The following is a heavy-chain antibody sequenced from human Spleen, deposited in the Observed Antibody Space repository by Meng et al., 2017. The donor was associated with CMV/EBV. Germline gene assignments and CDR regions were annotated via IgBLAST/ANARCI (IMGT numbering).Heavy chain of an antibody. CDR1: GYTFTGYY. V-gene: IGHV1-2*02. D-gene: IGHD2-2*01. J-gene: IGHJ4*02. CDR3: ARADVVVPAATGDY. Sequence: ASVKVSCKASGYTFTGYYMHWVRQASGQGLEWMGWINPNSGGTNYAQKFQGRVTMTRDTSISTAYMELSRLRSDDTAVYYCARADVVVPAATGDYWGQGTLVTVSS. CDR2: INPNSGGT.